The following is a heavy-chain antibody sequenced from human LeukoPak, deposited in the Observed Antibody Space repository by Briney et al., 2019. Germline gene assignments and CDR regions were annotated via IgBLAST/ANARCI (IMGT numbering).Heavy chain of an antibody. CDR3: ARGSYTSHGGDAFDI. J-gene: IGHJ3*02. Sequence: ASVKVSCKASGYTFTSYDINWVRQATGQGLEWMGWMNPNSGNTGYAQKFQGRVTITRNTSISTAYMELSSLRSEDTAVYYCARGSYTSHGGDAFDILGQGTMVTVSS. CDR2: MNPNSGNT. CDR1: GYTFTSYD. D-gene: IGHD4-11*01. V-gene: IGHV1-8*03.